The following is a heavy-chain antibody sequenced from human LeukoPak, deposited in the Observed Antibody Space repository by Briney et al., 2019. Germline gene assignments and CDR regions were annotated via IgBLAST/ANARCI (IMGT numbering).Heavy chain of an antibody. CDR3: ARGPDVSYFDN. J-gene: IGHJ4*02. V-gene: IGHV3-30-3*01. CDR1: GFIFSSYA. CDR2: ISFDELNI. Sequence: PGRSLRLSCAASGFIFSSYAVHWVRQAPGKGLEWVAVISFDELNIYYGDSVKGRFTISRDNSEDTSYLQINNLKDDDTAVYYCARGPDVSYFDNWGQGTLVTVSS. D-gene: IGHD3-10*02.